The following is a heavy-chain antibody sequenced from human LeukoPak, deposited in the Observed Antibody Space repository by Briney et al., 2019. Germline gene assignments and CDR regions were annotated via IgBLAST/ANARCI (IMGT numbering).Heavy chain of an antibody. CDR3: ARSRGDY. V-gene: IGHV3-48*03. CDR2: ISTADTNK. J-gene: IGHJ4*02. D-gene: IGHD3-10*01. Sequence: GGSLRLSCAASGFTFSSYEMNWVRQAPGKGLEWVSYISTADTNKYYADSVKGRFTVSRDNAKNSLYLQMNSLRAEDTAVYYCARSRGDYWGQGTLVTVSS. CDR1: GFTFSSYE.